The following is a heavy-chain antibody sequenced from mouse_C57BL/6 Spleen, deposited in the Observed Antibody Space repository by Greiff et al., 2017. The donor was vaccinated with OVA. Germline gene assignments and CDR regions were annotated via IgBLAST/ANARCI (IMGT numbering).Heavy chain of an antibody. CDR3: ANYYGSSYGWFAY. J-gene: IGHJ3*01. Sequence: VQLQQSGTELVKPGASVKLSCKASGYTFTSYWMHWVKQRPGQGLEWIGNINPSNGGTNYNEKFKSKATLTVDKSSSTAYMQLSSLTSEDSAVYYCANYYGSSYGWFAYWGQGTLVTVSA. CDR1: GYTFTSYW. CDR2: INPSNGGT. V-gene: IGHV1-53*01. D-gene: IGHD1-1*01.